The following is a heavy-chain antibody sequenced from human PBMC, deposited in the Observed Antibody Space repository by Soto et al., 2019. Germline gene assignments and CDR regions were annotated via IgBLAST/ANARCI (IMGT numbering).Heavy chain of an antibody. CDR1: GVTFTSYA. CDR2: ISKSGDST. D-gene: IGHD3-10*01. J-gene: IGHJ4*02. CDR3: AKGSFGFDY. V-gene: IGHV3-23*01. Sequence: PWGSLRLSCAASGVTFTSYAITFVRHFPWEGLQWVSSISKSGDSTYYADSVKGRFTTSRDNSKNTLYLQMNSLRAEDTAIYYCAKGSFGFDYWGQGTLVTVSS.